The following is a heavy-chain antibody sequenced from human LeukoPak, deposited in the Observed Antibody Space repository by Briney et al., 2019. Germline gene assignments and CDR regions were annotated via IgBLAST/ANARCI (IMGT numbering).Heavy chain of an antibody. J-gene: IGHJ5*02. Sequence: SETLSLTCTVSGGSISSTGYYWGWIRQPPGKGLEWIGSIYYSGSTYYNPSLKSRVTISVDTSKNQFSLKLSSVTAADTAVYYCGRSVDTLGFDPWGQGTLVTVSS. V-gene: IGHV4-39*07. D-gene: IGHD5-18*01. CDR2: IYYSGST. CDR3: GRSVDTLGFDP. CDR1: GGSISSTGYY.